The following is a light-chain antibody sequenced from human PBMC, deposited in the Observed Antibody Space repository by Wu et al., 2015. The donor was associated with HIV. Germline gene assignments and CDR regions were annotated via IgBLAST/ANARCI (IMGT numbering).Light chain of an antibody. Sequence: DIQMTQSPSTLSAFVGDGVTITCRASQSIITWLAWYQQKPGKAPKLLIYKASTLERGVPSRFSGSGSGTEFTLTISSLQPDDFATYYCQQYDSYPYTFGQGTKGGDQT. CDR1: QSIITW. V-gene: IGKV1-5*03. J-gene: IGKJ2*01. CDR3: QQYDSYPYT. CDR2: KAS.